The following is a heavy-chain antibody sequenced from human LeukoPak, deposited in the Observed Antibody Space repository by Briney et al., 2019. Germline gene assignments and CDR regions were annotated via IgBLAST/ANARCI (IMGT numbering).Heavy chain of an antibody. Sequence: SETLSLTCAVSGYSISSGFYWAWIRQSPRQGLEWIGSIYQTGATYYNPSLRSRVSMSVDTSTNRFSLHPNSATATDTAVYYCARLTACGSATCRTARYQFDSWGQGTLVTVSS. V-gene: IGHV4-38-2*01. J-gene: IGHJ4*02. CDR2: IYQTGAT. D-gene: IGHD2-2*01. CDR3: ARLTACGSATCRTARYQFDS. CDR1: GYSISSGFY.